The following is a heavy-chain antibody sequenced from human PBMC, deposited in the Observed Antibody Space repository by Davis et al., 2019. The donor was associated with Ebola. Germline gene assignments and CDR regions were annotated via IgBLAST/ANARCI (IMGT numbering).Heavy chain of an antibody. Sequence: AASVKVSCKASGYTFTSYYMHWVRQAPGQGLEWMGIINPSGGSTSYAQKFQGRVTMTRDTSTSTVYMELRSLRSDDTAVYYCARGRGKFSSYYYGMDVWGQGTTVTVSS. V-gene: IGHV1-46*01. CDR3: ARGRGKFSSYYYGMDV. CDR2: INPSGGST. J-gene: IGHJ6*02. CDR1: GYTFTSYY. D-gene: IGHD3-16*01.